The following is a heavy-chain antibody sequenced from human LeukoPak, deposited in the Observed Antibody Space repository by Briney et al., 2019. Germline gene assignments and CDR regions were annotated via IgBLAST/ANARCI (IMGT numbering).Heavy chain of an antibody. V-gene: IGHV3-48*03. D-gene: IGHD3-3*01. CDR3: ASPQFSDAFEI. Sequence: GGSLRLSCAASGFTFSSYEMNWVRQAPGKGLEWVSYISSSGSTIYYADSVKGRFTISRDNAKNSLYLQMNSLRAEDTAVYYCASPQFSDAFEIWGQGTMVTVSS. CDR1: GFTFSSYE. CDR2: ISSSGSTI. J-gene: IGHJ3*02.